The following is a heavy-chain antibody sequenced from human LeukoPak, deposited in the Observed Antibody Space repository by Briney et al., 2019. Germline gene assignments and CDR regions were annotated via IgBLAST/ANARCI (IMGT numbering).Heavy chain of an antibody. Sequence: PGGSLRLSCAASGFTVRSKYMSWVRQAPGKGPEWVSVILTGDNTYYSDSVRGRFTISRDHSRNTLYLQMNNLRAEDTAVYYCAGDFLEDTQWGQGTVVTVSS. J-gene: IGHJ4*02. CDR3: AGDFLEDTQ. CDR1: GFTVRSKY. D-gene: IGHD2-15*01. V-gene: IGHV3-53*01. CDR2: ILTGDNT.